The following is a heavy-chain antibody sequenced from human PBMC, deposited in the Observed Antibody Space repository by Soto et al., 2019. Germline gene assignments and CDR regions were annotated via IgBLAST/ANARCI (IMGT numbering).Heavy chain of an antibody. CDR2: INAGNGNT. J-gene: IGHJ6*02. Sequence: ASVKVSCKASGYTFTSYAMHWVRQAPGQRLEWMGWINAGNGNTKYSKKFQGRVTITRDTSASTAYMELSSLRSEDTAVYYCASGSIDTIFAGYYYYYGMDVWGQGTTVTVSS. CDR1: GYTFTSYA. V-gene: IGHV1-3*01. D-gene: IGHD3-3*01. CDR3: ASGSIDTIFAGYYYYYGMDV.